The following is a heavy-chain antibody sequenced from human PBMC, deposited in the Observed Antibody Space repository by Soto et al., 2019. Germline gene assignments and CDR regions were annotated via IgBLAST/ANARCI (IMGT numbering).Heavy chain of an antibody. CDR3: ATVRRYVGIRRDSHAQGFDS. J-gene: IGHJ4*02. Sequence: SDTLSLTCAVYGKCIGTYFWSWIRKSPGEGLEWIGEIDSRGNTNYSPSLKSRTTISADMSKNQFCLKGNSVTAADTAVYYCATVRRYVGIRRDSHAQGFDSWGQGTVVTVSS. CDR2: IDSRGNT. CDR1: GKCIGTYF. V-gene: IGHV4-34*01. D-gene: IGHD3-16*02.